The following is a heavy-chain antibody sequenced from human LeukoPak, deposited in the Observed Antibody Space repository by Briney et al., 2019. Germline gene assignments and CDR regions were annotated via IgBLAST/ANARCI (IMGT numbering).Heavy chain of an antibody. CDR2: MSTSGST. CDR3: ARSGAFDI. Sequence: SETLFLTCTVSGGSISSSSYYWGWIRQPAGKGLEWIGCMSTSGSTNYNPSLKSRVTMSVDTSKNQFSLKLRSVTAADTALYYCARSGAFDIWGQGTMVTVSS. V-gene: IGHV4-61*02. CDR1: GGSISSSSYY. J-gene: IGHJ3*02.